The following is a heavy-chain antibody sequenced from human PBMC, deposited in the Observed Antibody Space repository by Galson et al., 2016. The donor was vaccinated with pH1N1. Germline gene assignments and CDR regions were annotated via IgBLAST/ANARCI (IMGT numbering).Heavy chain of an antibody. D-gene: IGHD3-9*01. CDR3: AKDRGQYFAWFLCDWFDP. CDR1: GFTFSSYA. CDR2: ISGGGGTT. V-gene: IGHV3-23*01. Sequence: SLRLSCAASGFTFSSYAMNWVRQAPGKGLEWVSYISGGGGTTYYADSVKGRFTISRDNSKNMLYLQMNSLRAEDTAVYYCAKDRGQYFAWFLCDWFDPWGQGTLVTGSS. J-gene: IGHJ5*02.